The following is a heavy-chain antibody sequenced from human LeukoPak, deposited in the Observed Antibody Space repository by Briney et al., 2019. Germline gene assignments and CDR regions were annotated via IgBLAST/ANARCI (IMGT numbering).Heavy chain of an antibody. CDR1: GFTFSTYG. Sequence: GGSLRLSCAASGFTFSTYGMHWVRQAPGKGLEWVAVIWYDGSNKYYADSVRGRFTISRDNFKNTLYLQMNSLRAEDTAVYYCARDLEIGSSSYYFDYWGQGTLVTVSS. D-gene: IGHD3-3*01. CDR3: ARDLEIGSSSYYFDY. CDR2: IWYDGSNK. V-gene: IGHV3-33*01. J-gene: IGHJ4*02.